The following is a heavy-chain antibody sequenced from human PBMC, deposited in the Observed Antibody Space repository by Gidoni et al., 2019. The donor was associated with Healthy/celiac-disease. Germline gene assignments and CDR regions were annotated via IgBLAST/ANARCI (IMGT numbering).Heavy chain of an antibody. J-gene: IGHJ4*02. CDR2: ISYDGSNK. CDR1: GFPFSSLA. V-gene: IGHV3-30-3*01. D-gene: IGHD1-26*01. Sequence: QVQLVEPGGGVVQPGRSLRLSCAAPGFPFSSLALHWVRQAPGKGLEWVAVISYDGSNKYYADSVKGRFTISRDNSKNTLYLQMNSLRAEDTAVYYCARAIKWELRTYFDYWGQGTLVTVSS. CDR3: ARAIKWELRTYFDY.